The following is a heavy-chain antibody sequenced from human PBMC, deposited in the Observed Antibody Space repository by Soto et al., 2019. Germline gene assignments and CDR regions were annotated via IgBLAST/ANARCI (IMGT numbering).Heavy chain of an antibody. CDR2: IDPNSGGT. CDR1: RYTFTGYY. CDR3: SSHQGYYNTSGHPPCDY. J-gene: IGHJ4*02. Sequence: GASVKVSGKASRYTFTGYYMHWLQQAPGKGLEWMGWIDPNSGGTNYAQRFQGRVTMTRDTSISTAYMELTRLRSDNTAVYYGSSHQGYYNTSGHPPCDYWGQGTLVTVSS. D-gene: IGHD3-22*01. V-gene: IGHV1-2*02.